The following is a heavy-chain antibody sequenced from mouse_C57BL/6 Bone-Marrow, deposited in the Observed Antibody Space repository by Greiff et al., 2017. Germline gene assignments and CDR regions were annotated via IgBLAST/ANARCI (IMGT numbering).Heavy chain of an antibody. J-gene: IGHJ4*01. D-gene: IGHD1-1*02. CDR1: GYAFTNYL. CDR3: ARSMGDY. CDR2: INPGSGGT. Sequence: VQLQQSGAELVRPGTSVKVSCKASGYAFTNYLIEWVKQRPGQGLEWIGVINPGSGGTNYNEKFKGKATLTADKSSSTAYMQLSSLTSEDSAVYFCARSMGDYWGQGTSVTASS. V-gene: IGHV1-54*01.